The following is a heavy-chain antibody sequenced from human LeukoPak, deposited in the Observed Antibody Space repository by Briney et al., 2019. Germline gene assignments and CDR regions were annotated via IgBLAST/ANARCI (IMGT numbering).Heavy chain of an antibody. CDR1: GYTFTSYY. CDR3: ARGWLAPFVY. CDR2: ISAYNGDT. V-gene: IGHV1-18*04. Sequence: ASVKVSCKASGYTFTSYYMYWVRQAPGQGLEWMGWISAYNGDTNYAQKLQGRVTMTTDTSTSTAYMELRSLTSDDTAVYYCARGWLAPFVYGGQGTLVTVSS. J-gene: IGHJ4*02. D-gene: IGHD3-9*01.